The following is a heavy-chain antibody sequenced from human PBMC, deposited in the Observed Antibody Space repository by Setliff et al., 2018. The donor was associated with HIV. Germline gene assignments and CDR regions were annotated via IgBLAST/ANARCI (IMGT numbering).Heavy chain of an antibody. CDR1: GYTFTSYY. Sequence: WASVKVSCKASGYTFTSYYMNWVRQAPGQGLEWMGIINPSGGSSTYAQKFQGRVAMTRDTSTSTVYMELSSLRSEDTAVYYCARDRVRITIFGANDASDIWGQGTMVT. CDR2: INPSGGSS. J-gene: IGHJ3*02. V-gene: IGHV1-46*01. D-gene: IGHD3-3*01. CDR3: ARDRVRITIFGANDASDI.